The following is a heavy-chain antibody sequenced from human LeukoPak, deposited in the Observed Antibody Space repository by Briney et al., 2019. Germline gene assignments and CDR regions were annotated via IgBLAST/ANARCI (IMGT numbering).Heavy chain of an antibody. J-gene: IGHJ4*02. CDR3: ARRYCSSTSCYEGGFDY. CDR2: INHSGST. CDR1: GGSISSGSYY. V-gene: IGHV4-39*07. Sequence: SETLSLTCTVSGGSISSGSYYWSWIRQPPGKGLEWIGEINHSGSTNYNPSLESRVTISVDTSKNQFSLKLSSVTAADTAVYYCARRYCSSTSCYEGGFDYWGQGTLVTVSS. D-gene: IGHD2-2*01.